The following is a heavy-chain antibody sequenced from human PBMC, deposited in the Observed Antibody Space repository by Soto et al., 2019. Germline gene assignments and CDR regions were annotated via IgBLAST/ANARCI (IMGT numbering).Heavy chain of an antibody. J-gene: IGHJ6*04. CDR1: VGASRSLSHY. CDR3: ATVDLLTVYGCMEV. Sequence: SETLSLTCTFSVGASRSLSHYWRFIRQPPGKGLEWIGYIYYSGSTYYSPSLKSRVTISVDTSKNQFYLKLNSVTAAETAVYYCATVDLLTVYGCMEVCGKGNTVNVSS. V-gene: IGHV4-30-4*01. D-gene: IGHD3-9*01. CDR2: IYYSGST.